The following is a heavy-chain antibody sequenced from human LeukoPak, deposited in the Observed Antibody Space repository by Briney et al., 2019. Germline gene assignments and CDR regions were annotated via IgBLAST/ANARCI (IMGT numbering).Heavy chain of an antibody. CDR3: ARDRARRGYYGSGPSIRGWFDP. CDR2: INPNSGGT. D-gene: IGHD3-10*01. Sequence: ASVKVSCKASGYTFTGYYMHWVRQAPGQGLEWMGWINPNSGGTNYAQKFQGRVTMTRDTSISTAYMELSRLRSDDTAVYYCARDRARRGYYGSGPSIRGWFDPWGQGTLVTVSS. V-gene: IGHV1-2*02. CDR1: GYTFTGYY. J-gene: IGHJ5*02.